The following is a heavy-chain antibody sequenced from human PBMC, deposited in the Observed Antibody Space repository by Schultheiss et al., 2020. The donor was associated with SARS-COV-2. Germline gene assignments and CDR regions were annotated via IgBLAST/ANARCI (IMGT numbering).Heavy chain of an antibody. CDR2: ISSNGGST. CDR1: GFTFSSYA. D-gene: IGHD5-18*01. Sequence: GGSLRLSCAASGFTFSSYAMHWVRQAPGKGLEYVSAISSNGGSTYYADSVKGRFTISRDNAKNSLYLQMNSLRAEDTAVYYCARDSDTAMVPGSYDYWGQGTLVTVSS. J-gene: IGHJ4*02. CDR3: ARDSDTAMVPGSYDY. V-gene: IGHV3-64*04.